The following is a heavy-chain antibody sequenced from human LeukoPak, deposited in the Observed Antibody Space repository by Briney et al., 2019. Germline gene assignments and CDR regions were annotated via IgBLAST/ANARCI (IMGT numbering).Heavy chain of an antibody. D-gene: IGHD5-12*01. CDR3: ARAQWRRPDY. Sequence: GGSLRLSCAASGFTFTSYWMSWVRQAPGKGLEWVATIKQDGSETDYVDSVKGRFTISRDNAKNSLYLQMNSLRIEDTAVYYCARAQWRRPDYWGQGTLVTVSS. CDR1: GFTFTSYW. V-gene: IGHV3-7*02. CDR2: IKQDGSET. J-gene: IGHJ4*02.